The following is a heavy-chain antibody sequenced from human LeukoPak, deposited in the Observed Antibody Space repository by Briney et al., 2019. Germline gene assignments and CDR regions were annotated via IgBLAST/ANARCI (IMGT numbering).Heavy chain of an antibody. D-gene: IGHD6-19*01. CDR2: INNDGSTT. J-gene: IGHJ4*02. Sequence: GGSLRLSCAVSGFTFSSYWMHWVRQAPWRGLVWVSRINNDGSTTAYADSVKGRFTISRDNTKNTLYLQMNSLRAEDTAVYYCARTYSSFGYWGQGTLVTVSS. V-gene: IGHV3-74*01. CDR1: GFTFSSYW. CDR3: ARTYSSFGY.